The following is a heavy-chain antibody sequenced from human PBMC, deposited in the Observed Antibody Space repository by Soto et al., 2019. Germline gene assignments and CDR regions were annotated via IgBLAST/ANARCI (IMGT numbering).Heavy chain of an antibody. CDR2: IKSKTDGGTT. J-gene: IGHJ4*02. CDR1: GFTFSNAW. V-gene: IGHV3-15*01. D-gene: IGHD2-2*01. CDR3: TTDSLVPAAHDPNY. Sequence: LGGSLRLSCAASGFTFSNAWMSWVRQAPGKGLEWVGRIKSKTDGGTTDYAAPVKGRFTISRDDSKNTLYLQMNSLKTEDTAVYYCTTDSLVPAAHDPNYWGQGTLVTVSS.